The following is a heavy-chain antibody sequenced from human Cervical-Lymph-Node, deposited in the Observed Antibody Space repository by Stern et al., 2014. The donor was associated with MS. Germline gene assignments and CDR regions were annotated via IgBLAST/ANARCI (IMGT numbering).Heavy chain of an antibody. D-gene: IGHD5-24*01. V-gene: IGHV4-30-4*01. J-gene: IGHJ4*02. CDR2: IHNSGTT. Sequence: VQLVESGPGLVKPSQTLSLTCAVTGGSISSAEYYWGWIRQSPGKGLEWIGYIHNSGTTYYNPSLTSRVTISVDTSKNQFSLKLRSVTAADTAVYYCSRDADGYSLVFGYWGRGTLVTVSS. CDR1: GGSISSAEYY. CDR3: SRDADGYSLVFGY.